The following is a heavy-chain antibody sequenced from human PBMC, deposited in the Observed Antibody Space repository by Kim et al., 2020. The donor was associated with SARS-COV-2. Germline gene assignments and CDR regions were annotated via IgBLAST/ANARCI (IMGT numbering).Heavy chain of an antibody. J-gene: IGHJ6*01. D-gene: IGHD3-10*01. V-gene: IGHV3-30*18. Sequence: GGSLRLSCAASGFTFSSYGMHWVRQAPGKGLEWVAVISYDGSNKYYADSVKGRFTISRDNSKNTLYLQMNSLRAEDTAVYYCAKDRGLEVRGVYYYYGM. CDR1: GFTFSSYG. CDR2: ISYDGSNK. CDR3: AKDRGLEVRGVYYYYGM.